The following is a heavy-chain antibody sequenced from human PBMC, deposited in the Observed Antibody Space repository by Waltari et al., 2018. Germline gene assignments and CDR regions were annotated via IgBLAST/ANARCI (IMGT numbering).Heavy chain of an antibody. J-gene: IGHJ5*02. CDR3: AHRQDLINWFDP. V-gene: IGHV2-5*01. Sequence: QITLKESGPTPVTPTQTLTLTCTFSGFSLSTRVVGVGWVRQPPGKALERLARIYWNDDKRYSPSLKSRLTITKDTSKNQVVLTMTNMDPVDTATYYCAHRQDLINWFDPWGQGTLVTVSS. CDR1: GFSLSTRVVG. CDR2: IYWNDDK.